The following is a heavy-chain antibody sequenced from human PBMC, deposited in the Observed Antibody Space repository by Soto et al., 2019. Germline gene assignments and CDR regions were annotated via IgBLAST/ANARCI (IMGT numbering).Heavy chain of an antibody. J-gene: IGHJ6*02. CDR1: GFTVSSNY. D-gene: IGHD3-10*01. V-gene: IGHV3-66*01. CDR3: GRDFTYGSGSYLYYYGMDV. Sequence: EVQLVESGGGLVQPGGSLRLSCAASGFTVSSNYMSWVRQAPGKGLEWVSVIYSGGSTYYADSVKGRFTISRDNSKNTLYLQMNGLRAEDTAVYYCGRDFTYGSGSYLYYYGMDVWGQGTTVTVSS. CDR2: IYSGGST.